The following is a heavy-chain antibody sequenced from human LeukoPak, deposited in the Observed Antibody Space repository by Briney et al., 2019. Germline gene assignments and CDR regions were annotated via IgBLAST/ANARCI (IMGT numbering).Heavy chain of an antibody. J-gene: IGHJ5*02. V-gene: IGHV3-23*01. CDR3: AKSSGGSYSWFDP. Sequence: GGSLRLSCAASVFTFSNYGMNWVRQAPGKGLEWVSTISGGGGSTYYADSVKGRFTISRDNSKNTLYLQMNSLRAEDTAIYYCAKSSGGSYSWFDPWGQGTLVTVSS. CDR1: VFTFSNYG. CDR2: ISGGGGST. D-gene: IGHD2-15*01.